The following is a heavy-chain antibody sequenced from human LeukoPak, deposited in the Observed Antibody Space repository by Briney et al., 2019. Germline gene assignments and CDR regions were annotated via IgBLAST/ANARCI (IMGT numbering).Heavy chain of an antibody. D-gene: IGHD3-10*01. CDR3: AREGMIRGVIVRGHNYGLDV. CDR2: TYYRSKWYN. CDR1: GDSVSSNSAG. V-gene: IGHV6-1*01. Sequence: SQTLSLTCAISGDSVSSNSAGWNWIRQSPSRGLEWLGRTYYRSKWYNDYAVSVKSRITINPDTFKNQFSLQLNSVTPEDTAVYYCAREGMIRGVIVRGHNYGLDVWGQGTTVTVSS. J-gene: IGHJ6*02.